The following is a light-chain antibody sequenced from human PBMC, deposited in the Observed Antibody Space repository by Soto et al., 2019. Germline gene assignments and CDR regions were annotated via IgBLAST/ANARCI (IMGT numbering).Light chain of an antibody. CDR1: QSINSE. J-gene: IGKJ2*01. Sequence: DIVMTQSPATLSLSLGERAALSCRASQSINSELAWYQLKPGQAPRLLIYGASTRATGVPARFTGSESGSDFTLTISGLQSEDFAVYYCQQGHNSPLTFGQGTRLDI. CDR2: GAS. CDR3: QQGHNSPLT. V-gene: IGKV3-15*01.